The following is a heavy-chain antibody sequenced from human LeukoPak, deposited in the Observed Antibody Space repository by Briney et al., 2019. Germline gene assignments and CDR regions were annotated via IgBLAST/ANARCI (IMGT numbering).Heavy chain of an antibody. V-gene: IGHV4-34*01. CDR3: ARPSTYYGSGDFDY. CDR2: INHSGST. D-gene: IGHD3-10*01. J-gene: IGHJ4*02. CDR1: GGSFSGYY. Sequence: SETLSLTCAVSGGSFSGYYWSWIRQPPGKGLEWIGDINHSGSTNYNPSLKSRVTISVDTSKNQFSLKLSSVTAADTAVYYCARPSTYYGSGDFDYWGQGTLVTVSS.